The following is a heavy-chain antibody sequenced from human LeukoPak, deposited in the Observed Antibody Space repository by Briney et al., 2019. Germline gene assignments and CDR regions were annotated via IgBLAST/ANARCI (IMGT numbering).Heavy chain of an antibody. J-gene: IGHJ3*02. D-gene: IGHD4-23*01. Sequence: GRSLRLSCAASGITFSSYGMHWVRQAPGKGLEWVAVISYDGSNKYYADSVKGRFTISRDDSKNSLFLQMNSLRTEDTAVYYCARDGGTGGNTAFDIWGQGTMVTVSS. CDR1: GITFSSYG. V-gene: IGHV3-30*03. CDR3: ARDGGTGGNTAFDI. CDR2: ISYDGSNK.